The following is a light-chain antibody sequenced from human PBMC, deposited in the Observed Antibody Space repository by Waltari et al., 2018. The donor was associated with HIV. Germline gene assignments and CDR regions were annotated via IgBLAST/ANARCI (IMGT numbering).Light chain of an antibody. CDR3: SSYTSSSTLGV. CDR1: SSDIGGSNY. J-gene: IGLJ1*01. Sequence: QSALTQPASVSGSPGPSITISCPETSSDIGGSNYVSWYQQHPGKAPKLMITDVSHRPSGVSNRFSGSKSGNTASLTISGLQAEDEADYYCSSYTSSSTLGVFGSGTKVTVL. V-gene: IGLV2-14*03. CDR2: DVS.